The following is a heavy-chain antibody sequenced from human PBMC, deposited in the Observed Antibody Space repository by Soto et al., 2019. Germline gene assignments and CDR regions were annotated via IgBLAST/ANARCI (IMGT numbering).Heavy chain of an antibody. Sequence: PGGSLRLSXAASGFTFSNSWMHWVRQVSGKGLEWVSRINADGTSTSYADSVKGRFTISRDNAKNTLYLHVNSLRAEDTAVYYCVKVLARGVGVPRFYFDSWGQGALVTVSS. J-gene: IGHJ4*02. V-gene: IGHV3-74*01. CDR3: VKVLARGVGVPRFYFDS. CDR1: GFTFSNSW. CDR2: INADGTST. D-gene: IGHD2-2*01.